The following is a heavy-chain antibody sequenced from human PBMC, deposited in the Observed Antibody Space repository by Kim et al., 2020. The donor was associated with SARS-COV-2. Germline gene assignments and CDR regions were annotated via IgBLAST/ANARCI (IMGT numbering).Heavy chain of an antibody. D-gene: IGHD6-13*01. CDR2: ISWNSGSI. Sequence: GGSLRLSCAASGFTFDDYAMHWVRQAPGKGLEWVPGISWNSGSIGYADSVKGRFTISRDNAKNSLYLQMNSLRAEDTALYYCAKDRSGGYSSSWYMFDPWGQGTLVTVSS. V-gene: IGHV3-9*01. J-gene: IGHJ5*02. CDR1: GFTFDDYA. CDR3: AKDRSGGYSSSWYMFDP.